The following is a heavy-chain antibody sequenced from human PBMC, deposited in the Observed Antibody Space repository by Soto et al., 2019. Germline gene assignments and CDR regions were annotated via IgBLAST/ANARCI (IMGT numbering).Heavy chain of an antibody. CDR3: AKDPY. CDR2: ISYDGSNK. V-gene: IGHV3-30*18. Sequence: QVQLVESGGGVVQPGRSLRLSCAASGFTFSSYGIHWVRQAPGKGLEWVAVISYDGSNKYYADSVKGRFTISRDNSENTLYLQMNSLRPEDTAVYYCAKDPYWGQGTLVTVSS. J-gene: IGHJ4*02. CDR1: GFTFSSYG.